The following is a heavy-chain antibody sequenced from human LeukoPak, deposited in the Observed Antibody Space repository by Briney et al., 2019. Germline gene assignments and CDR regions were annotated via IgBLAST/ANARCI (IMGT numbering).Heavy chain of an antibody. CDR3: AKAVHSGSYSPLFDY. D-gene: IGHD1-26*01. Sequence: GGSLRLSCAASGFTFSSYVMSWVRQAPGKGLEWVSAISGSGGSTYYADSVKGRFTISRDNSKNTLYLQMNSLRAEDTAVYYCAKAVHSGSYSPLFDYWGQGTLVTVSS. V-gene: IGHV3-23*01. J-gene: IGHJ4*02. CDR2: ISGSGGST. CDR1: GFTFSSYV.